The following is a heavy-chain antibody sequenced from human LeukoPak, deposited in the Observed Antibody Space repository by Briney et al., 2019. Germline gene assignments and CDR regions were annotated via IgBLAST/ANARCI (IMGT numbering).Heavy chain of an antibody. V-gene: IGHV3-21*04. CDR3: ARFPLYGSGETDY. CDR1: GFTFSNYN. D-gene: IGHD3-10*01. Sequence: GGSLRLSCAASGFTFSNYNMNWVRQAPGKGLEWVSSIRSSTTYVYYADSVKGRFTISRDNAKNSLYLQMNSLRAKDTALYYCARFPLYGSGETDYWGQGTLVTVSS. J-gene: IGHJ4*02. CDR2: IRSSTTYV.